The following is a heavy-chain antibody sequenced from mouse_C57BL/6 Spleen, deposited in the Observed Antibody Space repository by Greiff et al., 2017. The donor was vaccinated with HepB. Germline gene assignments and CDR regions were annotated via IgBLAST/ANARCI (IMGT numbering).Heavy chain of an antibody. Sequence: DVKLQESGPGLVKPSQSLSLTCSVTGYSITSGYYWNWIRQFPGNKLEWMGYISYDGSNNYNPSLKNRISITRDTSKNQFFLKLNSVTTEDTATYYCARERVTTEYYFDYWGQGTTLTVSS. CDR1: GYSITSGYY. V-gene: IGHV3-6*01. CDR2: ISYDGSN. J-gene: IGHJ2*01. CDR3: ARERVTTEYYFDY. D-gene: IGHD2-2*01.